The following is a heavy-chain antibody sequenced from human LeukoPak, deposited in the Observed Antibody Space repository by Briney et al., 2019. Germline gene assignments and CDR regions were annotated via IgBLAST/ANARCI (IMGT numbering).Heavy chain of an antibody. D-gene: IGHD2-21*01. CDR2: IHTSGNT. Sequence: SQTLSPTCAVSVVAISRVSSSCVREPPGKGLECSLRIHTSGNTNYSPALKSLVSLSVETSRNQVSLWLYSVTAPDTGVYYCARGDIGSAYGSINYHHYGLDVWGKGTTVTVSS. CDR3: ARGDIGSAYGSINYHHYGLDV. V-gene: IGHV4-59*10. CDR1: VVAISRVS. J-gene: IGHJ6*04.